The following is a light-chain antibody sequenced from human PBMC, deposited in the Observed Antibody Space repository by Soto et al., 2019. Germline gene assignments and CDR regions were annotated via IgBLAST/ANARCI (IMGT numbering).Light chain of an antibody. J-gene: IGLJ2*01. CDR2: EVR. Sequence: QSVLTQPASVSGSPGQSITISCTGTSSDVGAYNYVSWYQQYPGKAPKVIIFEVRKRPSGVSNRFSGSKSGDTASLTISGLQAEDEADYYCTSYSSSSPVLFGGGTKLTVL. CDR3: TSYSSSSPVL. CDR1: SSDVGAYNY. V-gene: IGLV2-14*01.